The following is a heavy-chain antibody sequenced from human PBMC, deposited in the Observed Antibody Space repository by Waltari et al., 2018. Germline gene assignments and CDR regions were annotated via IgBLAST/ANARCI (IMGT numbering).Heavy chain of an antibody. CDR1: GPSFSSYA. D-gene: IGHD3-9*01. Sequence: QLWESGGDSVQPGGSLRLSCVGSGPSFSSYAVAGVRQAPGKGLDGGGDSNGCGGDKDYGGFVEGRFTISRDHSKDTVFLQMDSLRVEDTAVYYCAKDLSSKEGLFSMDVWGQGTTVTVSS. J-gene: IGHJ6*01. CDR3: AKDLSSKEGLFSMDV. CDR2: SNGCGGDK. V-gene: IGHV3-23*02.